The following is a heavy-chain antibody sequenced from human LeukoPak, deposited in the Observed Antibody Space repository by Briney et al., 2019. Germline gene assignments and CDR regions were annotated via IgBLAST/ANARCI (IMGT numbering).Heavy chain of an antibody. J-gene: IGHJ6*03. Sequence: GGSLRLSCAASGFTFNNYWMNWARQAPGKGLEWVANIQQDGSEKYYVDSVKGRFTISRDNARNSLYLQMNSLRAEDTAVYYCARDRVTTSSWPRVEYYYMDVWGKGTTVTISS. CDR1: GFTFNNYW. D-gene: IGHD4-11*01. CDR3: ARDRVTTSSWPRVEYYYMDV. V-gene: IGHV3-7*01. CDR2: IQQDGSEK.